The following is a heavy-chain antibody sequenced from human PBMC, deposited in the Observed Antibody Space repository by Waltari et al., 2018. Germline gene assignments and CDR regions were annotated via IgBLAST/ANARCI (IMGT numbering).Heavy chain of an antibody. D-gene: IGHD6-6*01. CDR1: GGTFNSFA. CDR2: IIPRFNTP. CDR3: ATRIPSDQSGSFYYYGMDV. V-gene: IGHV1-69*13. J-gene: IGHJ6*02. Sequence: QLVQSGAEVKKPGSSVIVSCTASGGTFNSFALRWVRQAPGQGLEWMGGIIPRFNTPTYARKCQGRLTGTADESTSTAYMDLNSLRSEDSALYYGATRIPSDQSGSFYYYGMDVWGQGTTVTVSS.